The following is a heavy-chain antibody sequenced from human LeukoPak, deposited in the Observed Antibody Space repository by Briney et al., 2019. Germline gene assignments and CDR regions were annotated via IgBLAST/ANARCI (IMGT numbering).Heavy chain of an antibody. D-gene: IGHD2-2*01. CDR2: ISGSGGGT. CDR3: AAIYCSSSSCYAFDY. V-gene: IGHV3-23*01. J-gene: IGHJ4*02. Sequence: GGSLRLSCAASGFTYTSYAMSWVRQAPGKGLEWVSGISGSGGGTYYADSVKGRFTISRDNSKNTLYLQMNSLRAEDTAVYFCAAIYCSSSSCYAFDYWGQGTLVTVPS. CDR1: GFTYTSYA.